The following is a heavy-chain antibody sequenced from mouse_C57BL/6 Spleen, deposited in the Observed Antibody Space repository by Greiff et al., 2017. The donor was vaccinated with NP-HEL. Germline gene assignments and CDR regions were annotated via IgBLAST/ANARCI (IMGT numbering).Heavy chain of an antibody. CDR3: ARERGGYWYFDV. Sequence: EVHLVESEGGLVQPGSSMKLSCTASGFTFSDYYMAWVRQVPEKGLEWVANINYDGSSTYYLDSLKSRFIISRDNAKNSLYLQMSSLKSEDTATYYCARERGGYWYFDVWGTGTTVTVSS. CDR1: GFTFSDYY. V-gene: IGHV5-16*01. CDR2: INYDGSST. J-gene: IGHJ1*03.